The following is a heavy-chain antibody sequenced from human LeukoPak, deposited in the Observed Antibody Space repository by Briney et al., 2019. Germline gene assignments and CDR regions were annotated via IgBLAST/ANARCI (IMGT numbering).Heavy chain of an antibody. CDR2: INHSGST. J-gene: IGHJ4*02. D-gene: IGHD3-22*01. V-gene: IGHV4-34*01. Sequence: SETLSLTCAVYGGSFSGYYWSWIRQPPGKGLEWIGEINHSGSTNYNPSLKSRVTISVDTSENQFSLKLSSVTAADTAVYYCALRTMTHYFDYWGQGTLVTVSS. CDR3: ALRTMTHYFDY. CDR1: GGSFSGYY.